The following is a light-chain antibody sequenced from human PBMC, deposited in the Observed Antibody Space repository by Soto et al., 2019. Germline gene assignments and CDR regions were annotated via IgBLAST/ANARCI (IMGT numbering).Light chain of an antibody. Sequence: DLQMTQSPSSVSASVGDRVTITCRASQGISSWLAWYQQIPGKAPKLLIYAASTLQSGVPSRFSGSGSGTEFTLTISSPLPEDFATYYCQQADSFPRTFGQGTKLEIK. V-gene: IGKV1-12*01. CDR1: QGISSW. J-gene: IGKJ2*01. CDR2: AAS. CDR3: QQADSFPRT.